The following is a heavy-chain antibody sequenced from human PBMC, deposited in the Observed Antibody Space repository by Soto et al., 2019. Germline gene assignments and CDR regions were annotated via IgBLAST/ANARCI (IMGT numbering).Heavy chain of an antibody. CDR2: INPSGGST. J-gene: IGHJ2*01. V-gene: IGHV1-46*01. CDR3: AREAMVRGAPLDL. D-gene: IGHD3-10*01. CDR1: GYTFTSYY. Sequence: QVQLVQSGAEVKKPGASVKVSCKASGYTFTSYYMHWVRQAPGQGLEWMGIINPSGGSTSYAQKFQGRVTMTRDTSTSTVYMELSSLRSEDAAVYYCAREAMVRGAPLDLWGRGTLVTVSS.